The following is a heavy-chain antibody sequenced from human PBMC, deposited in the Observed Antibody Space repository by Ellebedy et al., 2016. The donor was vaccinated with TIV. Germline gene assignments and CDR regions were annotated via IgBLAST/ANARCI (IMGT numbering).Heavy chain of an antibody. CDR1: GFTFSSYA. V-gene: IGHV3-64D*06. CDR2: ITENGDRT. J-gene: IGHJ4*02. D-gene: IGHD3-10*01. CDR3: AREPSFGDLDY. Sequence: GESLKISXSASGFTFSSYAMHWVRQAPGKGLEYVSVITENGDRTFYVDSVKGRLTMSRDNSQNTLYLHMNSLITEDTAMYYGAREPSFGDLDYWGQGVMVTVSS.